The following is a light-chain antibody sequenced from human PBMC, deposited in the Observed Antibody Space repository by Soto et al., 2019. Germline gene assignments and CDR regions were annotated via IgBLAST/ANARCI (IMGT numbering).Light chain of an antibody. J-gene: IGKJ4*01. CDR1: QSVSSN. Sequence: EIVMTQSPATLSVSPGERATLSCRASQSVSSNLAWYQQKPGQAPRLLIYGASTRATGIPARFSGSGSGTEFTLTISSLQSEDFAVYYCQQYNNWPGTFGGGTKGEIK. V-gene: IGKV3-15*01. CDR2: GAS. CDR3: QQYNNWPGT.